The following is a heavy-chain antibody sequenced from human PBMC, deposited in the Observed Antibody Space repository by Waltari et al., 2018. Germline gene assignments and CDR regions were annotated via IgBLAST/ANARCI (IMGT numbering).Heavy chain of an antibody. D-gene: IGHD6-6*01. Sequence: QLQLQESGPGLVKPSETLSLTCTVSGGSISSSSYYWGWIRQPPGTGLEWIGSIYYSGSTYYNPSLKSRVTISVDTSKNQFSLKLSSVTAADTAVYYCAIAAPYIGWFDPWGQGTLVTVSS. CDR1: GGSISSSSYY. J-gene: IGHJ5*02. CDR2: IYYSGST. CDR3: AIAAPYIGWFDP. V-gene: IGHV4-39*01.